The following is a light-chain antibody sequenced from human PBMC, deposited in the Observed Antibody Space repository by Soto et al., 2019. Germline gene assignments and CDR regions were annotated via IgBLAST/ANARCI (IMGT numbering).Light chain of an antibody. J-gene: IGLJ2*01. CDR3: AAWDDSLKGPV. V-gene: IGLV1-44*01. CDR2: TDN. CDR1: SSNIGSPT. Sequence: QSVLTQPPSASGTPGQRVTISCSGSSSNIGSPTVNWYQQLPGTAPKLLLYTDNQRPSGVPDRFSGSKSGTSASLAISGLQSEDEADYYCAAWDDSLKGPVFGGGTKLTVL.